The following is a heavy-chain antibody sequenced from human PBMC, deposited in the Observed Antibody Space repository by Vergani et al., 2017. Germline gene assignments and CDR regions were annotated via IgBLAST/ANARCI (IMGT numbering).Heavy chain of an antibody. CDR1: GFTFSSYA. CDR2: ISGSGGST. J-gene: IGHJ3*02. V-gene: IGHV3-23*01. CDR3: ANVTYYYDSSGYYSVDAFDI. Sequence: EVQLLESGGGLVQPGGSLRLSCAASGFTFSSYAMSWVRQAPGKGLEWVSAISGSGGSTNYADAVKGRFTISRDNSKNTLYLQMNSRRAEDKAVYYCANVTYYYDSSGYYSVDAFDIWGQGSMVTVSS. D-gene: IGHD3-22*01.